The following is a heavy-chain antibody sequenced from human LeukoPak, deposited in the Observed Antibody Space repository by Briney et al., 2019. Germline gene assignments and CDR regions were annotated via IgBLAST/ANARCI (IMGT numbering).Heavy chain of an antibody. CDR1: GYTFTGYY. Sequence: GASVKVSCKASGYTFTGYYMHWVRQAPGQGLEWMGWINPNSGGTNYAQKFQGRVTMTRDTSISTAYMELSRLRSDDTAVYYCARDSPPYSSSWYPPYYYNGMDVWGQGTTVTVSS. CDR2: INPNSGGT. D-gene: IGHD6-13*01. CDR3: ARDSPPYSSSWYPPYYYNGMDV. J-gene: IGHJ6*02. V-gene: IGHV1-2*02.